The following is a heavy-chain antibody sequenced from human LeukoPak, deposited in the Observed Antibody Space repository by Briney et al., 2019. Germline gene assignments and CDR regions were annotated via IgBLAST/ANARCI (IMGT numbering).Heavy chain of an antibody. CDR1: GGTFSTYS. V-gene: IGHV1-18*01. CDR2: ISAYNGNT. J-gene: IGHJ5*02. Sequence: ASVKVSCKASGGTFSTYSINWVRQAPGQGLEWMGWISAYNGNTNYAQKLQGRVTMTTDTSTSTAYMELRSLRSDDTAVYYCVRSGYDYDWFDPWGQGTLVTVSS. CDR3: VRSGYDYDWFDP. D-gene: IGHD5-12*01.